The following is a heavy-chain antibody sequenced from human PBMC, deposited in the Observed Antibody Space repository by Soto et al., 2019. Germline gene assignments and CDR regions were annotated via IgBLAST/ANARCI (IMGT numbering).Heavy chain of an antibody. J-gene: IGHJ6*01. D-gene: IGHD3-3*01. V-gene: IGHV3-30*03. CDR1: GFTFSSYW. CDR2: ITYDGSNK. Sequence: GGSLRLSCAASGFTFSSYWMSWVRQAPGKGLEWVADITYDGSNKYYADSVKGRFTISRDNSKNTLYLQMNSLRAEDTAVYYCAVLRFLEWLSPLDVWGQGTTVTVS. CDR3: AVLRFLEWLSPLDV.